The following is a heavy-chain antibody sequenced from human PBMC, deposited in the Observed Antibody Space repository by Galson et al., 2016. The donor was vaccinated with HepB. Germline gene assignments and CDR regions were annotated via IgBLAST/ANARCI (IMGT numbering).Heavy chain of an antibody. CDR3: AGDRCSGGTCALGTVDY. V-gene: IGHV3-30-3*01. CDR1: GFTFGNNA. D-gene: IGHD2-15*01. J-gene: IGHJ4*02. Sequence: SLRLSCAVSGFTFGNNAMHWVRQAPGKGLEWVALISYDGDNKYYADSVKGRFSISRDNSKNTLYVQMNSLRAEDTALYYCAGDRCSGGTCALGTVDYWGQGTLITVSS. CDR2: ISYDGDNK.